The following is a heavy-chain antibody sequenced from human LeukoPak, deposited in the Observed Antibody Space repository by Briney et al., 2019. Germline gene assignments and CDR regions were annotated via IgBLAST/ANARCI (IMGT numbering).Heavy chain of an antibody. Sequence: GGSLRLSCATSGFTFSNYAVHWVRQSPGKRLEWVAVISNYGRDKYYADSMKGRFTISRDNSKNTLYLQMNSLRAEDTAVYYCTTDSGGAGWYSYVSDAFDIWGQGTMVTVSS. CDR1: GFTFSNYA. D-gene: IGHD5-18*01. J-gene: IGHJ3*02. V-gene: IGHV3-30*04. CDR3: TTDSGGAGWYSYVSDAFDI. CDR2: ISNYGRDK.